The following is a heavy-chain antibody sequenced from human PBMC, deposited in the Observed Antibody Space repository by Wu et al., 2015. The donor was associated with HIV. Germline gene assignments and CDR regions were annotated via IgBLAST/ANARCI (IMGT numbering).Heavy chain of an antibody. CDR2: INPNTGAA. D-gene: IGHD5-18*01. CDR1: GFTFNSYI. J-gene: IGHJ4*02. CDR3: ASGIQAGGANY. Sequence: QAQLVQFGLEVKKPGASVKVSCQASGFTFNSYIVAWVRQVPGQGLEWMGRINPNTGAADSAQKFQGRITLTRDTSINTAYMELRSLGLEDTAIYYCASGIQAGGANYWGQGTLVTVSS. V-gene: IGHV1-2*02.